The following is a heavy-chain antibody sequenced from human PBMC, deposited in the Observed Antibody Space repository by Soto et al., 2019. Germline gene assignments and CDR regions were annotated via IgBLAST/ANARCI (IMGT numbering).Heavy chain of an antibody. CDR2: INPVNGNT. J-gene: IGHJ5*02. Sequence: GASVKVSCKAPGYTFTTYTMNWVRQAPGQRLEWMGWINPVNGNTKSSQKFQDRVIITRDTSASTAYMELRSLRSEDTAVYYCARGIATGQLDPWGQGTLVTVSS. CDR1: GYTFTTYT. CDR3: ARGIATGQLDP. V-gene: IGHV1-3*01. D-gene: IGHD6-13*01.